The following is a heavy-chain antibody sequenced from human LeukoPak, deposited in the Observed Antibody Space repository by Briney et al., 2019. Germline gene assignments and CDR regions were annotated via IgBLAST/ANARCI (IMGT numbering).Heavy chain of an antibody. V-gene: IGHV4-34*01. D-gene: IGHD2-2*02. Sequence: KSSETLSLTCAVYGGSFSGYYWSWIRQPPGKGLEWIGEINHSGSTNYNPSLKSRVTISVDTSKNQFSLKLSSVTAADTAVYYCAREYQLLYRTYYYGMDVWGQGTTVTVSS. CDR3: AREYQLLYRTYYYGMDV. CDR1: GGSFSGYY. CDR2: INHSGST. J-gene: IGHJ6*02.